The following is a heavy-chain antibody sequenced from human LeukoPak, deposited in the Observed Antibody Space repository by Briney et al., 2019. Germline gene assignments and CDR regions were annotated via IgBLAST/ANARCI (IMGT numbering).Heavy chain of an antibody. CDR3: ARDRYYYDSSGYYSP. V-gene: IGHV1-2*02. J-gene: IGHJ5*02. Sequence: ASVKVSCKASGYTFTSYGISWVRQAPGQGLEWMGWINPNSGGTNYAQKFQGRVTMTRDTSISTAYMELSRLRSDDTAVYYCARDRYYYDSSGYYSPWGQGTLVTVSS. CDR2: INPNSGGT. CDR1: GYTFTSYG. D-gene: IGHD3-22*01.